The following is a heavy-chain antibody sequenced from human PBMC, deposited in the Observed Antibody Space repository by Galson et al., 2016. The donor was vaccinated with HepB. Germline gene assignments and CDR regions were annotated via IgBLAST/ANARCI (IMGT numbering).Heavy chain of an antibody. D-gene: IGHD3-10*01. V-gene: IGHV6-1*01. J-gene: IGHJ4*02. Sequence: CAISGDSVSSSTTAWNWIRQSPSRGLEWLGKTLYRSRWSHDYAESVKSRISFSPDTSKNQVSLHLNFVTPEDTALYYCARDDDGSGSWNYSDSWGQGTLVTVSS. CDR1: GDSVSSSTTA. CDR3: ARDDDGSGSWNYSDS. CDR2: TLYRSRWSH.